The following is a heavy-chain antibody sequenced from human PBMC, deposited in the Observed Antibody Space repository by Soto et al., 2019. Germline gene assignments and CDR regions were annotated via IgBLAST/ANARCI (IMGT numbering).Heavy chain of an antibody. V-gene: IGHV4-31*03. CDR1: GGSISSGGYY. J-gene: IGHJ4*02. Sequence: TVSGGSISSGGYYWSWIRQHPGKGLEWIGYIYYSGSTYYNPSLKSRVTISVDTSKNQFSLKLSSVTAADTAVYYCARGYCSGGSCYTLDYWGQGTLVTVSS. D-gene: IGHD2-15*01. CDR2: IYYSGST. CDR3: ARGYCSGGSCYTLDY.